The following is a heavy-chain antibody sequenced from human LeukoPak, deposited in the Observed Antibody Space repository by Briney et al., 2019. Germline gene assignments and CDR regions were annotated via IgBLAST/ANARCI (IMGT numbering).Heavy chain of an antibody. Sequence: GGSLRLSCAASGFTFSSYSMNWVRQAPGKGLEWVSYISSSSSTIYYADSVKGRFTISRDNAKNSLYLQMNSLRAEDTAVYYCARARGYRTTDAFDIWGQGTMVTVSS. J-gene: IGHJ3*02. CDR3: ARARGYRTTDAFDI. CDR1: GFTFSSYS. CDR2: ISSSSSTI. V-gene: IGHV3-48*01. D-gene: IGHD1-14*01.